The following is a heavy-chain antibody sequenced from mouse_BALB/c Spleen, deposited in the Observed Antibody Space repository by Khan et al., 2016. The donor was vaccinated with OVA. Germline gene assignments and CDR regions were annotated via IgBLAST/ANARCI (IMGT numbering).Heavy chain of an antibody. D-gene: IGHD1-2*01. Sequence: EVQLQESGPGLVKPSQSLSLTGTVTGYSITSGYGWNWIRQFPGNKLEWMGYISYSGSTNYNPSLKSRISITRDTSKNQFFLQLNSVTTGDTATYYCARTARIKYWGQGTTLTVSS. J-gene: IGHJ2*01. CDR2: ISYSGST. V-gene: IGHV3-2*02. CDR3: ARTARIKY. CDR1: GYSITSGYG.